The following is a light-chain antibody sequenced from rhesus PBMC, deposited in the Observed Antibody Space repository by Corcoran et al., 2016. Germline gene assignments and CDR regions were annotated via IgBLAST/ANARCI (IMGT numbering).Light chain of an antibody. CDR1: QGISSY. CDR3: LQHNSYPPT. CDR2: AAS. Sequence: DIQMTQSPSSLSASVGDTVTITCRASQGISSYLNWFKQKTGKAPKLLIYAASSLERVVPARFSGSGSGTEFTLIISSLQPEDFAAYYCLQHNSYPPTFGGGTKVEIK. V-gene: IGKV1-28*01. J-gene: IGKJ4*01.